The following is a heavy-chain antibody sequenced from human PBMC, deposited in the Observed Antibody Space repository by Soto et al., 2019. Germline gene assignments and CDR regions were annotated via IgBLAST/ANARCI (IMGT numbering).Heavy chain of an antibody. D-gene: IGHD2-8*02. Sequence: SETLSLTCTVSGDSINSRGYFWGWVRQTPGRGLEWIGAINYRGSTYYKQSLENQVRNSVDTSKNQFTLKLTSVTAADTAVYYCARDKITGLFDYWGQGTLVTISS. CDR1: GDSINSRGYF. CDR2: INYRGST. J-gene: IGHJ4*02. V-gene: IGHV4-39*02. CDR3: ARDKITGLFDY.